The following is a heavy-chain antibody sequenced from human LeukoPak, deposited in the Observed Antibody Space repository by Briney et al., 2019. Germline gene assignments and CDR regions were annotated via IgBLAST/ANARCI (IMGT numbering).Heavy chain of an antibody. J-gene: IGHJ5*02. V-gene: IGHV3-21*01. CDR3: ARVTPNYYASSGYYLFDP. Sequence: GGSLRLSCAASGLTFSSYSMNWVRQAPGKGLEWVSSISSSSSYIYYADSVKGRFTISRDNAKNSLYLQMNSLRAEDTAVYYCARVTPNYYASSGYYLFDPWGQGTLVTVSS. D-gene: IGHD3-22*01. CDR1: GLTFSSYS. CDR2: ISSSSSYI.